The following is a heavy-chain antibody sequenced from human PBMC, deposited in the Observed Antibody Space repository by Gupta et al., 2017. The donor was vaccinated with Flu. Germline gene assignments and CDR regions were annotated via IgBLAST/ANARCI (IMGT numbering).Heavy chain of an antibody. CDR2: ISTTSSYI. Sequence: EVQLVESGGGLVKRGGSLRLSCTASGFIFSDFSMNWVRQAPGKGLEWLSTISTTSSYIYYADSVGGRFTTSRDNAKNSLYLQMNNMRAEDTAVYFCARGGLDVWGPGTTVIVSS. J-gene: IGHJ6*02. V-gene: IGHV3-21*06. CDR3: ARGGLDV. CDR1: GFIFSDFS.